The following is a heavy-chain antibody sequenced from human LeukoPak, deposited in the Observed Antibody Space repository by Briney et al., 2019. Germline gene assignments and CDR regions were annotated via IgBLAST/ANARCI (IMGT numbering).Heavy chain of an antibody. CDR1: GGSISSSSYY. V-gene: IGHV4-39*07. D-gene: IGHD3-22*01. CDR3: ARGASDYDSSGTALPFDY. J-gene: IGHJ4*02. Sequence: KPSETLSLTCTVSGGSISSSSYYWGWIRQPPGKGLEWIGSIYYSGSTYYNPSLKSRVTISVDTSKNQFSLKLSSVTAADTAVYYCARGASDYDSSGTALPFDYWGQGTLVTVSS. CDR2: IYYSGST.